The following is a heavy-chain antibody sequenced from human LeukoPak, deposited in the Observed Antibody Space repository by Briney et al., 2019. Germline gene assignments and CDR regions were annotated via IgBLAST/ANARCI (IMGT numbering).Heavy chain of an antibody. CDR3: ARLGYSSSWYVGWFDP. J-gene: IGHJ5*02. CDR1: DGSFSGSY. V-gene: IGHV4-34*01. D-gene: IGHD6-13*01. CDR2: INHSGST. Sequence: SETLSLTCAVYDGSFSGSYCTWIRQPPGKGLEWIGEINHSGSTNYNPSLKSRVTISVATSKNQFSLKLSSVTAADTAVYYCARLGYSSSWYVGWFDPWGQGTLVTVSS.